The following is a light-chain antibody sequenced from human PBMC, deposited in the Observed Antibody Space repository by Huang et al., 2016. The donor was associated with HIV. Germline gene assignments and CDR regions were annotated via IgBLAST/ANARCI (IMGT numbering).Light chain of an antibody. Sequence: EIVLTQSPATLSLSPGERAALSCRASQSVGTYLAWYQQKPGQSPRLLIYDASNRATGIPARFSGRGSGTDFTLTISSLEPEDFAVYYCQQRSNWPPLLTFGPGTKVDIK. CDR1: QSVGTY. CDR3: QQRSNWPPLLT. V-gene: IGKV3-11*01. J-gene: IGKJ3*01. CDR2: DAS.